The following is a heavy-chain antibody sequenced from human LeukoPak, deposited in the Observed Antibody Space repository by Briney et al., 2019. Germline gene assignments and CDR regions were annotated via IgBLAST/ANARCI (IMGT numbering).Heavy chain of an antibody. CDR3: AGEVGGSWFDP. D-gene: IGHD1-26*01. J-gene: IGHJ5*02. CDR2: IYYSGST. V-gene: IGHV4-59*12. CDR1: GGSISSYY. Sequence: PSETLSLTCTVSGGSISSYYWSWIRQPPGKGLEWVGYIYYSGSTNYNPSLKSRVTISVDTSKNQFSLSLSSVTAADTAVYYCAGEVGGSWFDPWGLGTLVTVSS.